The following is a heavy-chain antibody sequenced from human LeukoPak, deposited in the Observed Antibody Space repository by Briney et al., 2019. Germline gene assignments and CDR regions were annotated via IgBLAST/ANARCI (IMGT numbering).Heavy chain of an antibody. Sequence: GGSLRLSCAASGFTFSSYGMHWVRQAPGKGLEWVAVTYYDGNNKFYADSVKGRFTISRDNSKNTLYLQMNSLRAEDTAVYYCARDAYYYGSGSYVDYWGQGTLVTVSS. CDR2: TYYDGNNK. V-gene: IGHV3-33*01. D-gene: IGHD3-10*01. CDR1: GFTFSSYG. CDR3: ARDAYYYGSGSYVDY. J-gene: IGHJ4*02.